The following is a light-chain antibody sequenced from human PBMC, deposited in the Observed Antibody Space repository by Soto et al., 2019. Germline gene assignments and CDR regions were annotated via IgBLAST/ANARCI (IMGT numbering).Light chain of an antibody. J-gene: IGKJ1*01. CDR3: RQYNASPRT. V-gene: IGKV3-15*01. CDR1: LSVSRN. Sequence: EIVMTQSPATLSVSPGERATLSCRASLSVSRNLAWYQQKPGQAPRLLIFDASTRATGIPARFSGSGSGTEFTLTITSLQSEDFAVYYCRQYNASPRTFGQGTMVDIK. CDR2: DAS.